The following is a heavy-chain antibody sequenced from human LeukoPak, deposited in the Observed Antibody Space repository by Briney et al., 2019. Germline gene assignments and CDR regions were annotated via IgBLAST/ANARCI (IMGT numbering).Heavy chain of an antibody. Sequence: PSETLSLTCAVYGGSFSGYYWSWIRQPPGKGLEWIGEINHSGSTNYNPSLKSRVTISVDTSKNQFSLKLSSVTAADTAVYYCARGGMSFRYYFDYWGQGTLVTGSS. CDR2: INHSGST. CDR1: GGSFSGYY. CDR3: ARGGMSFRYYFDY. J-gene: IGHJ4*02. D-gene: IGHD1-26*01. V-gene: IGHV4-34*01.